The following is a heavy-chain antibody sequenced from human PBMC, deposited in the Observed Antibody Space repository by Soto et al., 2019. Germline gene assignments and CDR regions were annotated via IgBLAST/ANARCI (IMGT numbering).Heavy chain of an antibody. CDR1: GFTFSDYA. V-gene: IGHV3-30*18. CDR3: AKTLKVITQFDY. J-gene: IGHJ4*02. D-gene: IGHD3-22*01. CDR2: VSHDGRNT. Sequence: PGGSLRLSCAASGFTFSDYAMHWVRQAPGKGLEWVAVVSHDGRNTHYADSVKGRFTISRDNSMNTLYLQMNSLRAEDTAIYYCAKTLKVITQFDYWGQGVPVTVSS.